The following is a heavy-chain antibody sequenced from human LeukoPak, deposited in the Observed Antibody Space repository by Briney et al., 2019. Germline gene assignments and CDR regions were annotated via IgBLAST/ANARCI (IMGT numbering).Heavy chain of an antibody. CDR1: GGTFSSYA. J-gene: IGHJ5*02. D-gene: IGHD1-26*01. V-gene: IGHV1-69*13. CDR3: ARVPGSYLWFDP. CDR2: IIPIFGTT. Sequence: SVKVSCNASGGTFSSYAISWVRQAPGQGLEWMGGIIPIFGTTNYAQKFQGRVTITADASTRPAYMELSCLMSEDTSVYYRARVPGSYLWFDPWSQGSLVSASS.